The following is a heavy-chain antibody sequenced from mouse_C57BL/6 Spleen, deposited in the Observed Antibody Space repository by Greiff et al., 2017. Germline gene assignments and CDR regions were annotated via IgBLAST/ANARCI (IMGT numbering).Heavy chain of an antibody. CDR3: ARGDGDYGYWYFDV. J-gene: IGHJ1*03. V-gene: IGHV1-53*01. CDR2: INPSNGGT. Sequence: QVQLQQPGTELVKPGASVKLSCKASGYTFTSYWMHWVKQRPGQGLEWIGNINPSNGGTNYNEKFKGKATLTVDKSSSTAYMQLSSLTSEDSAVYYCARGDGDYGYWYFDVWGTGTTVTVSS. CDR1: GYTFTSYW. D-gene: IGHD2-13*01.